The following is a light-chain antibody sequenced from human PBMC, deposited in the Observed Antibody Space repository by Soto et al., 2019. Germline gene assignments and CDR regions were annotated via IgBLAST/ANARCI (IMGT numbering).Light chain of an antibody. CDR2: DAS. Sequence: EIVFTQSPPTLSLSPGERATLSCRASQSVSSYLAWYQQRPGQAPRLLIYDASNRATGIPARFSGSGSGTDFTLTISSLEPEDFAVYYCQQRSNWPPYTFGQGTKVDIK. J-gene: IGKJ2*01. CDR1: QSVSSY. V-gene: IGKV3-11*01. CDR3: QQRSNWPPYT.